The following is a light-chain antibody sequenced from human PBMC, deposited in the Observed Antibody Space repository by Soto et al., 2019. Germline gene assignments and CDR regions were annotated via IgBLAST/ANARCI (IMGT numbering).Light chain of an antibody. J-gene: IGKJ4*01. CDR1: QDISSY. V-gene: IGKV1-9*01. CDR2: GAS. CDR3: QQVHDYPIT. Sequence: DIQLTQSPSFLSASVGDRVTVTCRSSQDISSYLAWYQQKPGKAPKILIYGASTLQSGVPPRFGGSGSGTVFTLTISSLQPEDFATYFCQQVHDYPITFGGGTWVELK.